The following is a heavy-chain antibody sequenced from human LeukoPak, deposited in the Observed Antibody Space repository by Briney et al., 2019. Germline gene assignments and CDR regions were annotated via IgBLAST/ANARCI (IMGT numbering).Heavy chain of an antibody. CDR1: GFTFSSYG. CDR2: ISGSGGST. CDR3: AKLLYCSGGSCYPFDY. Sequence: GGTLRLSCAASGFTFSSYGMSWVRQAPGKGLEWVSAISGSGGSTYYADSVKGRFTISRDNSKNTLYLQMNSLRAEDTAVYYCAKLLYCSGGSCYPFDYWGQGTLVTVSS. D-gene: IGHD2-15*01. V-gene: IGHV3-23*01. J-gene: IGHJ4*02.